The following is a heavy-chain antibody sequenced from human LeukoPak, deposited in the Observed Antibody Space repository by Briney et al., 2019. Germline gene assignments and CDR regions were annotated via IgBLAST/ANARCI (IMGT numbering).Heavy chain of an antibody. CDR1: GITFSSYA. D-gene: IGHD2-2*01. CDR3: AKVGLGSFCRATGCSGY. Sequence: PGGSLRLSCAVSGITFSSYAMSWVRQAPGKGLEWVSAISGHGGATYYTDYVKGRFTISRDNSKNTLYLQMNSLRADDTAVYYCAKVGLGSFCRATGCSGYWGQGTLVTVSS. CDR2: ISGHGGAT. J-gene: IGHJ4*02. V-gene: IGHV3-23*01.